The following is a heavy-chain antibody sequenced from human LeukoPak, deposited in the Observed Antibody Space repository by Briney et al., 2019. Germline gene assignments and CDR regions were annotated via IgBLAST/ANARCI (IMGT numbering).Heavy chain of an antibody. CDR2: IYTSGST. CDR3: ARDRGRWLRAGGAFDI. J-gene: IGHJ3*02. Sequence: SETLSLTCTVSGGSISSYYWSWIRQPAGKGLEWIGRIYTSGSTSYNPSLKSRVTMSVDTSKNQFSLKLSSVTAADTAVYYRARDRGRWLRAGGAFDIWGQGTMVTVSS. D-gene: IGHD5-24*01. V-gene: IGHV4-4*07. CDR1: GGSISSYY.